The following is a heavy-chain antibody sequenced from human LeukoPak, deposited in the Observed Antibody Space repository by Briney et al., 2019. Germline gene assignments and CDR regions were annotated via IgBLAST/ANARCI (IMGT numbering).Heavy chain of an antibody. J-gene: IGHJ4*02. CDR3: ARGVSSSGYSELNY. CDR2: ISAYNGNT. CDR1: GYTFTSYG. Sequence: GASVKDSCKASGYTFTSYGISWVRQAPGQGLEWMGWISAYNGNTNYAQTLQGRVTMTTDTSTSTAYMELRSLRSDDTAVYYCARGVSSSGYSELNYWGQGTLVTVSS. V-gene: IGHV1-18*01. D-gene: IGHD3-22*01.